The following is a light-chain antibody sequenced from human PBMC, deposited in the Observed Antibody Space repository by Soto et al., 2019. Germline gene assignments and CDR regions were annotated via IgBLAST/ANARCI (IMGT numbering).Light chain of an antibody. J-gene: IGLJ3*02. CDR2: DNN. CDR3: RTRASSLSDVV. Sequence: QSVLTQPPSVSAAPGQEVTISCSGSSSNIGNNYVAWYQHLPGTAHKLLIYDNNRRPSGTPDRFSGSKSGTSATLAITVLRTGAEADYYCRTRASSLSDVVFGGGTK. CDR1: SSNIGNNY. V-gene: IGLV1-51*01.